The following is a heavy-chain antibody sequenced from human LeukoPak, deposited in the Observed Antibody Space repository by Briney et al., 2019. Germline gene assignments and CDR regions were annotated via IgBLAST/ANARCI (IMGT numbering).Heavy chain of an antibody. CDR2: ISGSGGST. Sequence: GGSLRLSCAASGFTFSSYAMSWVRQAPGKGLEWVSAISGSGGSTYYADPVKGRFTISRDNSKNTLYLQMNSLRAEDTAVYYCAKGVGYDILTGYSSWGQGTLVTVSS. V-gene: IGHV3-23*01. CDR3: AKGVGYDILTGYSS. J-gene: IGHJ5*02. D-gene: IGHD3-9*01. CDR1: GFTFSSYA.